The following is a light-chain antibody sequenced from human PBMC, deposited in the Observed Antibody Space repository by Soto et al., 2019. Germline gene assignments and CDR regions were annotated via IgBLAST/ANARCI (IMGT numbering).Light chain of an antibody. J-gene: IGKJ4*01. CDR3: QQSYITPAG. CDR2: DAS. V-gene: IGKV1-39*01. CDR1: QDIKNY. Sequence: DIQMTQSPSSLSASVGDRVTITCQASQDIKNYLNWYQQKPGKAPNLLIYDASSLQSGVPSRFSGSGSGTDFTLTISSLQPEDFATYFCQQSYITPAGFGGGTKVDNK.